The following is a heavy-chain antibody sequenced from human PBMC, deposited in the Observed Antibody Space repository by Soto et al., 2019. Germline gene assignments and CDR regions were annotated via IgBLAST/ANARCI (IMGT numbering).Heavy chain of an antibody. CDR1: GASLDTTSYY. CDR2: IYYGGIT. Sequence: QTLSLTCTVSGASLDTTSYYWIWIRQPPGKGLEWIGYIYYGGITYYNPSLKSRLTMSRDTSKNQFSLRLTSVTAADTAVYFCAREIESYHSGGYY. D-gene: IGHD2-15*01. V-gene: IGHV4-30-4*01. CDR3: AREIESYHSGGYY. J-gene: IGHJ6*01.